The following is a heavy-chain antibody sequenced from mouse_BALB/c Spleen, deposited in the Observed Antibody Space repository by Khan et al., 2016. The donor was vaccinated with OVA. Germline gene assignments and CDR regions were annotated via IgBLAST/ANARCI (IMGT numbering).Heavy chain of an antibody. CDR2: IWSGGST. CDR3: ARNYDYDEGLAY. D-gene: IGHD2-4*01. Sequence: VQLKQSGPGLVQPSQSLSIPCTVSGFSLTRYGIHWVRQSPGKGLEWLGVIWSGGSTDYSAAFISRLSISKDNSKSQVFVKMNSLQANDTAIYYWARNYDYDEGLAYWGQGTLVTVSA. CDR1: GFSLTRYG. V-gene: IGHV2-2*02. J-gene: IGHJ3*01.